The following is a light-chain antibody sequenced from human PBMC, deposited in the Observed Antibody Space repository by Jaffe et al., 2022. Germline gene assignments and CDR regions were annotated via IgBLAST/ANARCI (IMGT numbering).Light chain of an antibody. CDR3: QQTYMTPMYT. CDR1: QSISKY. V-gene: IGKV1-39*01. J-gene: IGKJ2*01. CDR2: ATF. Sequence: DIQMTQSPSSLSASVGDRVTITCRASQSISKYLNWYQQKPGKAPKLLIYATFTLQSGVPSRFSGDGSGTDFTLTITSLQPEDFATYYCQQTYMTPMYTFGQGTKLEI.